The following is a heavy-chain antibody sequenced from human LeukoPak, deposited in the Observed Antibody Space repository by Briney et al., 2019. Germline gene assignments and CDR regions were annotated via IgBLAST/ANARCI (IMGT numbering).Heavy chain of an antibody. V-gene: IGHV3-23*01. D-gene: IGHD3-9*01. CDR2: ISGSGGST. J-gene: IGHJ3*02. Sequence: GSLRLSCAASGFTFSSYAMSWVRQAPGKGLEWASAISGSGGSTYYADSVKGRFTISRDNSKNTLYLQMNSLRAEDTAVYYCARTTLLRYFDWLSDDAFDIWGQGTMVTVSS. CDR3: ARTTLLRYFDWLSDDAFDI. CDR1: GFTFSSYA.